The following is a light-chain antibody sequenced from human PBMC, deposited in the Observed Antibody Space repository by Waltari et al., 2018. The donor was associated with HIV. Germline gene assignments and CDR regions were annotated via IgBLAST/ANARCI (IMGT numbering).Light chain of an antibody. CDR2: GKN. Sequence: SSEVTQAPAVSVALGQTVRITCQRDSLRSYYASWYQQKPGQAPVLVIHGKNNRPSGIPDRFSGSSSGNTASLTITGAQAEDEADYYCNSRDSSGNHVVFGGGTKLTVL. CDR3: NSRDSSGNHVV. J-gene: IGLJ2*01. CDR1: SLRSYY. V-gene: IGLV3-19*01.